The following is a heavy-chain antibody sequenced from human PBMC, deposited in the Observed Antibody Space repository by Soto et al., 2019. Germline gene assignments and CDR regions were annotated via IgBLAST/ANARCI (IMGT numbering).Heavy chain of an antibody. CDR3: ARAPVRGVIIKPHFDY. CDR2: INAGNGNT. Sequence: QVQLVQSGAEVKKPGASVKVSCKASGYTFTSYAMNWVRQAPGQRLEWMGWINAGNGNTKYSQKFQGRVTITRDTSASTAYMELSSLRSEDTAVYYCARAPVRGVIIKPHFDYCGQGTLVTVSS. D-gene: IGHD3-10*01. CDR1: GYTFTSYA. V-gene: IGHV1-3*01. J-gene: IGHJ4*02.